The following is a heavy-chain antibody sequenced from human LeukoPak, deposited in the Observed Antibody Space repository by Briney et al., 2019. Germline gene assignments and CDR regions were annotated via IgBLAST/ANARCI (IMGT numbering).Heavy chain of an antibody. CDR2: INHSGST. Sequence: SETLSLTCTVSGGSISSYYWSWIRQPPGKGLEWIGEINHSGSTNYNPSLKSRVTISVDTSKNQFSLKLSSVTAADTAVYYCARGLSGDYVSVRDYWGQGTLVTVSS. CDR1: GGSISSYY. CDR3: ARGLSGDYVSVRDY. D-gene: IGHD4-17*01. J-gene: IGHJ4*02. V-gene: IGHV4-34*01.